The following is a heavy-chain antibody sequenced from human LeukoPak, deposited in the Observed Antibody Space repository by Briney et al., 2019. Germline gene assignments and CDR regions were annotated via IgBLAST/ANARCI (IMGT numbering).Heavy chain of an antibody. CDR1: GGTFSSYA. CDR3: ARGAFYSSGWYARGGDNYYYYMDV. J-gene: IGHJ6*03. Sequence: GASVKVSCKASGGTFSSYAISWVRQAPGQGLEWMGGIIPIFGTANYAQKFQGRVTITADKSTSTAYMELSSLRSEDTAVYYCARGAFYSSGWYARGGDNYYYYMDVWGKGTTVTVSS. V-gene: IGHV1-69*06. CDR2: IIPIFGTA. D-gene: IGHD6-19*01.